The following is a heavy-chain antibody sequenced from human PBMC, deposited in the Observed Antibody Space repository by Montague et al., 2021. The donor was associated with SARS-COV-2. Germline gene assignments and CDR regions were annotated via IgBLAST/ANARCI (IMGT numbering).Heavy chain of an antibody. CDR3: ARVGRGSSWYEVAFDI. CDR1: GGSISRYS. Sequence: SETLSLTCTVSGGSISRYSWTWIRQPPGTGLEWIGYIYNSGSTNXXPSLTSRVTISVDTSKNQFSLKLSSVAAADTAVYYCARVGRGSSWYEVAFDIWGQGTMVTVSS. J-gene: IGHJ3*02. CDR2: IYNSGST. D-gene: IGHD6-13*01. V-gene: IGHV4-59*01.